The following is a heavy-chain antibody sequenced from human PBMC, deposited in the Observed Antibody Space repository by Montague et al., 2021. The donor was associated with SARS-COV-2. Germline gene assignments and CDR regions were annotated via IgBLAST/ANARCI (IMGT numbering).Heavy chain of an antibody. J-gene: IGHJ4*02. V-gene: IGHV4-31*03. D-gene: IGHD4-17*01. CDR3: ARDIGGSTVTTGGFDY. CDR2: IYYSGST. Sequence: TLSLTCTVSGGSISSGGYYWSWIRQHPGKGLEWIGYIYYSGSTYYNPSLKSRVTIPVDTSKNQFSLKLSSVTAADTAVYYCARDIGGSTVTTGGFDYWGQGTLVTVSS. CDR1: GGSISSGGYY.